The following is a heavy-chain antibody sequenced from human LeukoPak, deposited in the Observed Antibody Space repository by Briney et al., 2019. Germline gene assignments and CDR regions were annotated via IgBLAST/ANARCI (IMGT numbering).Heavy chain of an antibody. V-gene: IGHV4-61*02. D-gene: IGHD2-2*01. J-gene: IGHJ6*03. CDR3: ARDHPQYCSSTSCPIYYYYYYMDV. CDR1: GGSISSGSYY. CDR2: IYTSGST. Sequence: SQTLSLTCTVSGGSISSGSYYWSWIRQPAGKGLEWIGRIYTSGSTNCNPSLKSRVTISVDTSKNQFSLKLSSVTAADTAVYYCARDHPQYCSSTSCPIYYYYYYMDVWGKGTTVTVSS.